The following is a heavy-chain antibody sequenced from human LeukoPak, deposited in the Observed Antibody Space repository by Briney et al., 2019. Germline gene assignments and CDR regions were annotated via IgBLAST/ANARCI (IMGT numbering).Heavy chain of an antibody. Sequence: EASVKVSCKASGYTFTSYGISWVRQMPGKGLEWMGIIYPDDSDTRYSPSFQGQVTISADKSISTAYLQWNSLKASDTAIYYCARQYSPQWRGVNDYWGQGTLVTVSS. D-gene: IGHD3-10*01. J-gene: IGHJ4*02. CDR3: ARQYSPQWRGVNDY. CDR2: IYPDDSDT. V-gene: IGHV5-51*01. CDR1: GYTFTSYG.